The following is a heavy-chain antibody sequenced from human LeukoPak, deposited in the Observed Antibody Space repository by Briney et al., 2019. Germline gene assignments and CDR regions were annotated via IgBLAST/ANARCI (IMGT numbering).Heavy chain of an antibody. Sequence: GESLKISCKGSGYRFYNYWIGWVRQMPGKGLEWMGIIYPGDSDTRYSPSFQGQVTISADRSISTAYLQWSSLKASDTAMYYCARQAYTYAPFDYWGQGTLVTVSS. CDR3: ARQAYTYAPFDY. CDR2: IYPGDSDT. CDR1: GYRFYNYW. J-gene: IGHJ4*02. D-gene: IGHD5-18*01. V-gene: IGHV5-51*01.